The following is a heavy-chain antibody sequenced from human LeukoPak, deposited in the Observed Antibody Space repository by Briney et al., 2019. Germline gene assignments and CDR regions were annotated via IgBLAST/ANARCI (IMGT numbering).Heavy chain of an antibody. J-gene: IGHJ4*02. CDR2: IRIKAYSGTA. V-gene: IGHV3-49*04. Sequence: GGSLRLSCTASGFTFGDYAMSWVRQAPGKGLEWVSFIRIKAYSGTAEYAASVKGRFTISRDDSKSIAYLQMDSLKTEDTAVYYCAGGGPHDILTGRSGYSAYWGQGTLVTVSS. CDR1: GFTFGDYA. D-gene: IGHD3-9*01. CDR3: AGGGPHDILTGRSGYSAY.